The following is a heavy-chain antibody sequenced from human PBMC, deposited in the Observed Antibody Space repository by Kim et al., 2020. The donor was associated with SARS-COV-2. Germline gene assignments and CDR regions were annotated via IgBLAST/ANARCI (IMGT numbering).Heavy chain of an antibody. V-gene: IGHV4-30-4*01. Sequence: SETLSLTCTVSGGSISSGDYYWSWIRQPPGKDLEWIGYIYYSGSTYYNPSLKSRVTISVDTPKNQFPLKLSSVTAADTAVYYCARGGLITMIVVVIPGAFDIWGQGTMVTVSS. J-gene: IGHJ3*02. D-gene: IGHD3-22*01. CDR3: ARGGLITMIVVVIPGAFDI. CDR1: GGSISSGDYY. CDR2: IYYSGST.